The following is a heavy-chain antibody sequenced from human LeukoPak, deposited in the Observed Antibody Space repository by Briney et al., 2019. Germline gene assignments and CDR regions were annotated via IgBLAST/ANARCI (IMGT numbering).Heavy chain of an antibody. CDR2: IYHSGST. CDR3: ARVLYQLQVQINAFDI. CDR1: GYSISRGYY. J-gene: IGHJ3*02. V-gene: IGHV4-38-2*02. D-gene: IGHD6-6*01. Sequence: SETLSLTCTGSGYSISRGYYWGWIRQPPGKGLGWVGSIYHSGSTYYNPSLKSRVTISVDTPTNQFSLKPSSVTAADTAVYYCARVLYQLQVQINAFDIWGHGTMVTASS.